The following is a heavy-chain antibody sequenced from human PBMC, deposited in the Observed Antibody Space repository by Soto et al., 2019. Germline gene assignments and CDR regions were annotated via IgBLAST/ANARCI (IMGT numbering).Heavy chain of an antibody. CDR1: GGIFTNNA. CDR3: ETVGHNDGSNFYHGMYV. CDR2: VIPLFDTA. V-gene: IGHV1-69*01. Sequence: QVQVVQSGAEVKKPGSSVKVSCKVSGGIFTNNAISWVRQAPGQGLEWLGGVIPLFDTAYYAQIFRCRLRSSGDGATTTAYMELSGLTSADTAVYFCETVGHNDGSNFYHGMYVWCQRTTVNV. J-gene: IGHJ6*02. D-gene: IGHD3-10*01.